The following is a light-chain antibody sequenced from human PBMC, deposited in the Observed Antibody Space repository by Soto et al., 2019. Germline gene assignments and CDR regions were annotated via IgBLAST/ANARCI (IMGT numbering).Light chain of an antibody. CDR1: QTISVY. CDR3: KPTYRTPYS. J-gene: IGKJ2*03. CDR2: AEY. Sequence: DIEVTQSRSSMSVSMGERVTSTRMSSQTISVYLNWYQKKPGTHNKIMIYAEYNLQSGVKYRFTGRGSGTDFTLTIRSLQPEDFATYYCKPTYRTPYSFGKGTKVDI. V-gene: IGKV1-39*01.